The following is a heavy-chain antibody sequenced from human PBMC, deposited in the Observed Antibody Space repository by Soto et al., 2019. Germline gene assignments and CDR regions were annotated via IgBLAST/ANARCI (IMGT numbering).Heavy chain of an antibody. CDR1: GDFIISSNW. CDR2: IYHSGST. D-gene: IGHD1-26*01. CDR3: ARHSGSYFRDY. Sequence: SEALSLTCAVSGDFIISSNWWSWVRQPPGKGLEWIGEIYHSGSTNYNPSLKSRVTISVDKSKNQFSLNLNSVTAADTAVYYCARHSGSYFRDYWGQGTLVTVSP. V-gene: IGHV4-4*02. J-gene: IGHJ4*02.